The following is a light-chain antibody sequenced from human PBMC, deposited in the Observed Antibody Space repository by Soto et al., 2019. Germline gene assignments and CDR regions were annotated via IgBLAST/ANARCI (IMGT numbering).Light chain of an antibody. CDR1: SSDVGGYNY. Sequence: QSALTQPASVSGSPGQSITISCTGTSSDVGGYNYVSWYQQHPGKAPKLMIYDVSNRPSGVSNRFSGSKSGNTASLTISGLQAEDEADYYCSSSTSSSTSVVXGGGTKLTVL. CDR3: SSSTSSSTSVV. V-gene: IGLV2-14*01. CDR2: DVS. J-gene: IGLJ2*01.